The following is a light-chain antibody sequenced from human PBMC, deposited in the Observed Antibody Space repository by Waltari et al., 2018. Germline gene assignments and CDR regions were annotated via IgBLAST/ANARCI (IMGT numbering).Light chain of an antibody. V-gene: IGLV1-40*01. CDR2: GNN. CDR3: QSYDSSLSGWV. J-gene: IGLJ3*02. CDR1: SSNIGAGYD. Sequence: QSVLTQPPSVSGAPGQRVTISCTGSSSNIGAGYDVHWYQHLPGTAPKLLIHGNNNRPSGVPDRCSGSRSGTSASLAITGLQAEDEADYYCQSYDSSLSGWVFGGGTKLTVL.